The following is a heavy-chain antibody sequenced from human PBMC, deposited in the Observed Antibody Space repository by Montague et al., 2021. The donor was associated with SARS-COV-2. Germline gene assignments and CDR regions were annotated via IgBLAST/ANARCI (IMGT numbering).Heavy chain of an antibody. CDR2: IFYSGST. Sequence: SETLSLTCIVSGGFISSSSYYWGWIRQPPGKGLEWIGSIFYSGSTDYXXXLKRRVTISVDTSKNQFSLKLSSVTAADTAVYYCASMVRAQVYYFDYWGQGTLVTVSS. CDR3: ASMVRAQVYYFDY. D-gene: IGHD3-10*01. J-gene: IGHJ4*02. V-gene: IGHV4-39*01. CDR1: GGFISSSSYY.